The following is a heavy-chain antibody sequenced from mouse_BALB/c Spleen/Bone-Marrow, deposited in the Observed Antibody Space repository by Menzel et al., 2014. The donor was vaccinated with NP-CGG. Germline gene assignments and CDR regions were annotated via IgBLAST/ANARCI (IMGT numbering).Heavy chain of an antibody. J-gene: IGHJ4*01. CDR3: TRPGYFYGSGPYAMDY. Sequence: QVQLQQSGAELVRPGASVKLSCKASGYTFTSYWINWVKQRPGQGLEWFGNIYPSDSYTNYNQKFKDKATLTVDKSSSTAYMQLSSPTSEDSAVYYCTRPGYFYGSGPYAMDYWGQGASVTVSS. CDR2: IYPSDSYT. V-gene: IGHV1-69*02. CDR1: GYTFTSYW. D-gene: IGHD1-1*01.